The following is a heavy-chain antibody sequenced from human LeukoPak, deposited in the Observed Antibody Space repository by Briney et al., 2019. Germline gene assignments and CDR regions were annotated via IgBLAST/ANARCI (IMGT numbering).Heavy chain of an antibody. J-gene: IGHJ4*02. CDR2: IGASGGPT. CDR3: ATLARFRGSYHGVDY. D-gene: IGHD1-26*01. CDR1: GFTFSSYA. Sequence: GGSLRLSCAASGFTFSSYAMSWVRQAPEKGLEWVSAIGASGGPTFYSDSVRGRFTISRDNSKNTLYLQLNSLRAEDTAVYYCATLARFRGSYHGVDYWGQGTLVTVSS. V-gene: IGHV3-23*01.